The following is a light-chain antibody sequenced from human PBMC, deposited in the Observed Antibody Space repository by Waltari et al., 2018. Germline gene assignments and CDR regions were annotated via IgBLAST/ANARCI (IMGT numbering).Light chain of an antibody. J-gene: IGKJ1*01. CDR1: HSVSSQ. V-gene: IGKV3-11*01. CDR2: ASS. CDR3: QQCNNSPPT. Sequence: EIVLTQSPATMSLSPGEGATLSCRASHSVSSQLVWYQQKRGQAPTLLIYASSNRAHGIPASFSGSGSGTDFTLPISSLEPEDFAVYYCQQCNNSPPTFGQGTKVEI.